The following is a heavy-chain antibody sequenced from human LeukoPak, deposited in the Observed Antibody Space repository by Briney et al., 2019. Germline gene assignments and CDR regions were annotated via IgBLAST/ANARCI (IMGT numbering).Heavy chain of an antibody. Sequence: TGGSLRLSCVASGFTFSSYWMSWVRQAPGKGLEWVATIKQDGSEKYYVDSVKGRFIFSRDNAKNSLYLQMSSLRAEDTAVYYCANYASRGLGLDYWGQGTLVTVSS. CDR1: GFTFSSYW. D-gene: IGHD3-22*01. J-gene: IGHJ4*02. V-gene: IGHV3-7*01. CDR3: ANYASRGLGLDY. CDR2: IKQDGSEK.